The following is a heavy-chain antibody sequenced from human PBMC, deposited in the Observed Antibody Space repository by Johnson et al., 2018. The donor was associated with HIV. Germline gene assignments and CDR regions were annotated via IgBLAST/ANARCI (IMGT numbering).Heavy chain of an antibody. CDR3: AAYQQWLGPDDAFDI. CDR2: ISYDGGNK. Sequence: QVQLVESGGGLIQPGGSLRLSCAASGFTFSSYAMHWVRQAPGKGLEWVAVISYDGGNKYYADSVKGRFTISRDNSKSTLYLQMNSLRAEDTAVYYWAAYQQWLGPDDAFDIWGQGTMVTVSS. D-gene: IGHD6-19*01. J-gene: IGHJ3*02. V-gene: IGHV3-30*04. CDR1: GFTFSSYA.